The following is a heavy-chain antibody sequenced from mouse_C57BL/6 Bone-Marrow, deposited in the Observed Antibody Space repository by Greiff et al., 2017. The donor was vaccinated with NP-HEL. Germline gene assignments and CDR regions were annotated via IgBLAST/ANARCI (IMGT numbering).Heavy chain of an antibody. CDR1: GFNIKDDY. CDR2: IDPENGDT. Sequence: VQLKQSGAELVRPGASVKLSCTASGFNIKDDYMHWVKQRPEQGLEWIGWIDPENGDTEYASKFQGKATITADTSSNTAYLQLSSLTSEDTAVYYCTAGRMDYWGQGTTLTVSS. V-gene: IGHV14-4*01. J-gene: IGHJ2*01. CDR3: TAGRMDY. D-gene: IGHD1-1*01.